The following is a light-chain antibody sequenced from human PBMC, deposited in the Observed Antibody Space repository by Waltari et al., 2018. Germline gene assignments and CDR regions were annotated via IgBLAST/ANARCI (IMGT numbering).Light chain of an antibody. Sequence: EIMLTQSPGTLSLSPGERATLSCRASQNINKYLAWYQHKPGQAPRLRIYDASSRATGIPDMFSGSGSGTDFSLTIGRLEPEDFAVYYCQKYGSLPATFGQGTKVEIK. CDR1: QNINKY. CDR3: QKYGSLPAT. CDR2: DAS. J-gene: IGKJ1*01. V-gene: IGKV3-20*01.